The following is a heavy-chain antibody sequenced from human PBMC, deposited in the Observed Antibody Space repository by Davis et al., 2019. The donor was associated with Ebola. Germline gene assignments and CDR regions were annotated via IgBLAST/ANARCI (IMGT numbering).Heavy chain of an antibody. CDR2: IYYSGST. J-gene: IGHJ5*02. D-gene: IGHD3-10*01. V-gene: IGHV4-59*01. CDR3: ARGRLWFGELLPLNWFDP. CDR1: GGSISSYY. Sequence: MPSETLSLTCTVSGGSISSYYWSWIRQPPGKGLEWIGYIYYSGSTNYNPSLKSRVTISVDASKNQFSLKLSSVTAADTAVYYCARGRLWFGELLPLNWFDPWGQGTLVTVSS.